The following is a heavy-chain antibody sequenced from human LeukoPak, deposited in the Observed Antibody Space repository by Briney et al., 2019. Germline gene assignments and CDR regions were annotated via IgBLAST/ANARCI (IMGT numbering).Heavy chain of an antibody. CDR3: AREGDYYDSSGYGLEGALDY. CDR2: IYSGGST. V-gene: IGHV3-66*01. Sequence: PGGSLRLSCAASGFTVSSNYMSWVRQAPGKGLEWVSVIYSGGSTYYADSVKGRFTISRDNSKNTLYLQMNSLRAEDTAVYYCAREGDYYDSSGYGLEGALDYWGQGTLVTVSS. J-gene: IGHJ4*02. CDR1: GFTVSSNY. D-gene: IGHD3-22*01.